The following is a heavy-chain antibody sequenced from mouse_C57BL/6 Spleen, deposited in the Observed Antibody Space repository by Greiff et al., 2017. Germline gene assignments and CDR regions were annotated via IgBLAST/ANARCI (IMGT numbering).Heavy chain of an antibody. CDR2: ISYDGSN. J-gene: IGHJ4*01. CDR1: GYSITSGYY. CDR3: AREETTVVVDHYYAMDY. V-gene: IGHV3-6*01. D-gene: IGHD1-1*01. Sequence: ESGPGLVKPSQSLSLTCSVTGYSITSGYYWNWIRQFPGNKLEWMGYISYDGSNNYNPSLKNRISITRDTSKNQFFLKLNSVTTEDTATYYCAREETTVVVDHYYAMDYWGQGTSVTVSS.